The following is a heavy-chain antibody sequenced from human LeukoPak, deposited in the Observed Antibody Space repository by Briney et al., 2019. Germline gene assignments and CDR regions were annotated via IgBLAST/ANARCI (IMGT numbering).Heavy chain of an antibody. V-gene: IGHV3-23*01. CDR2: VVGGGTT. J-gene: IGHJ5*02. D-gene: IGHD5-24*01. CDR1: GFTFSTFA. CDR3: AKDLHYNDGRWEFDP. Sequence: PGGSLRLSCAASGFTFSTFAMTWVRQAPGKGLESVSGVVGGGTTYYADSVKGRFTLSKDNSKKTVYLQMNSLRVEDTAIYYCAKDLHYNDGRWEFDPWGQGTLVTVSS.